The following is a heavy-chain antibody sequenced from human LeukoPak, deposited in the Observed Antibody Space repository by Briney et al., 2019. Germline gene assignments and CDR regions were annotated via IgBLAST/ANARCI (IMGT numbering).Heavy chain of an antibody. V-gene: IGHV3-33*06. Sequence: GGSLRLSCAASGFTFSSYGMHWVRQAPGKGLEWVAVIWYDGSNKYYADSVKGRFTISRDNSKNTLYLQMNSLRPEDTAVYYCAKASGGNVVYWGQGTLVTVSS. CDR3: AKASGGNVVY. D-gene: IGHD4-23*01. J-gene: IGHJ4*02. CDR2: IWYDGSNK. CDR1: GFTFSSYG.